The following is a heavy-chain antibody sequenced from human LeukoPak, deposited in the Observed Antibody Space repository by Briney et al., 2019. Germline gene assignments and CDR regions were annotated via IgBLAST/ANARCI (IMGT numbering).Heavy chain of an antibody. Sequence: SGPTLVKPIETLTLTCTFSGFSLSTSGVGVGWIRQPPGKALEWLAVIYWDDDKRYSPSLESRLSIFKDTSKNLVVLTMTNVDPVDTATYYCAHLMITFGGVIRDDAFDVWGQGTLVTVSS. CDR2: IYWDDDK. CDR3: AHLMITFGGVIRDDAFDV. J-gene: IGHJ3*01. CDR1: GFSLSTSGVG. D-gene: IGHD3-16*02. V-gene: IGHV2-5*02.